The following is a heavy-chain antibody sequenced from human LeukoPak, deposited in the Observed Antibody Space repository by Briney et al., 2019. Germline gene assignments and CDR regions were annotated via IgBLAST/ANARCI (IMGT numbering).Heavy chain of an antibody. CDR1: GYTFTSYG. J-gene: IGHJ4*02. CDR2: ISAYNGNT. Sequence: ASVKVSCKVSGYTFTSYGISWVRQAPGQGLEWMGWISAYNGNTNYAQKLQGRVTTTTDTSTSTAYMELRSLRSDDTAVYYCAGDFYSSGCFDYWGQGTLVTVSS. V-gene: IGHV1-18*01. D-gene: IGHD6-19*01. CDR3: AGDFYSSGCFDY.